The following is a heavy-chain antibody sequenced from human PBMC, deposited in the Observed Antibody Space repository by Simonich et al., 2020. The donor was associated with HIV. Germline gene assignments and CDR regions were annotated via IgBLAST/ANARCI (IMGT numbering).Heavy chain of an antibody. J-gene: IGHJ6*02. CDR2: VDPEDGET. V-gene: IGHV1-69-2*01. CDR1: GYTFTDYS. Sequence: EVQLVQSGAEVKKPGATVKISCKVSGYTFTDYSMHWVQQAPGKGLEWKGLVDPEDGETIYAEKFQGRVTISADTSTDTTYMELSSLRSEDTAVYYCASGSYYNVGDSNSVMDVWGQGTTVTVSS. D-gene: IGHD3-10*01. CDR3: ASGSYYNVGDSNSVMDV.